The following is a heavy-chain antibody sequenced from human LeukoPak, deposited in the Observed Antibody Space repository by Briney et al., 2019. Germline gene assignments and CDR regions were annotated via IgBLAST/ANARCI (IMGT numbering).Heavy chain of an antibody. V-gene: IGHV3-30*18. D-gene: IGHD3-9*01. CDR3: AKTWVGEYDIFDY. CDR2: ISYDGSNK. CDR1: GFTFSSYG. J-gene: IGHJ4*02. Sequence: AGGSLRLSCAASGFTFSSYGMHWVRQAPGKGLEWVAVISYDGSNKYYVDSVKGRFTISRDNSKNTLYLQMNSLRAEDTAVHYCAKTWVGEYDIFDYWGQGTLVTVSS.